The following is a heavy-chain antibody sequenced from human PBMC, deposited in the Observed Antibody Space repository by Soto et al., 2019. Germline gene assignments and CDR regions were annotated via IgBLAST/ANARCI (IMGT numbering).Heavy chain of an antibody. CDR2: IYWDDDK. V-gene: IGHV2-5*02. CDR1: GFSLSTSGVG. D-gene: IGHD6-13*01. CDR3: AHSRQHPPSQLFDP. Sequence: QITLKESGPTLVKPTQTLTLTCTFSGFSLSTSGVGVGWIRQPPGKALEWLALIYWDDDKRYSPSLKSRLTITKDTAKTQVVLTMTNMDPVDTATYYCAHSRQHPPSQLFDPWGQGTLVTVSS. J-gene: IGHJ5*02.